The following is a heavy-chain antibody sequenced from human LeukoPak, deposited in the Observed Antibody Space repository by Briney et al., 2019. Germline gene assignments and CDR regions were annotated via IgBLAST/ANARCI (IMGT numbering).Heavy chain of an antibody. Sequence: PGGSLRLSCAASGFTFSDYYMSWIRQVPGKGLEWVSYISSSGSTIYYADSVKGRFTISRDNAKNSLYLQMNSLRAEDTAVYYCARGFRRRWELPTSSYYYYGMDVWGQGTTVTVSS. CDR1: GFTFSDYY. CDR3: ARGFRRRWELPTSSYYYYGMDV. J-gene: IGHJ6*02. CDR2: ISSSGSTI. V-gene: IGHV3-11*01. D-gene: IGHD1-26*01.